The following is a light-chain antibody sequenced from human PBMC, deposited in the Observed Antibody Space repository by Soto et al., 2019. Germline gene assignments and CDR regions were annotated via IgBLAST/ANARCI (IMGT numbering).Light chain of an antibody. CDR3: QQYITSPLIYT. CDR2: AAS. CDR1: QSVDNKY. Sequence: EIVLTQSPGTLSLSPGERATLSCRASQSVDNKYFAWYQQKPGLAPRLLIYAASSRASGIPDRFSGSGSGTDFTLIISRLEPKDFAVYFCQQYITSPLIYTFGQGTKLDIK. J-gene: IGKJ2*01. V-gene: IGKV3-20*01.